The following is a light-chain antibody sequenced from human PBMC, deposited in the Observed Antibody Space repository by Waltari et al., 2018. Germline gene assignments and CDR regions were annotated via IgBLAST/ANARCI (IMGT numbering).Light chain of an antibody. CDR3: QSYDSSLSGSVV. Sequence: QSVLTQPPSVSGAPGQRVTISCPGSRSNLGAGYDVPWYQHLPGTAPKLLIYGNSNRPSGVPDRFSGSKSGTSASLAITGLQAEDEAEYYCQSYDSSLSGSVVFGGGTKLTVL. J-gene: IGLJ2*01. CDR2: GNS. V-gene: IGLV1-40*01. CDR1: RSNLGAGYD.